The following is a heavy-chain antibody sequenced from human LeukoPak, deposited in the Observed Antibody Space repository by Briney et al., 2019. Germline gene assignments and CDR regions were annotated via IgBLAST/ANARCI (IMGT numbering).Heavy chain of an antibody. CDR1: GGSINNGVYY. V-gene: IGHV4-30-4*02. D-gene: IGHD3-9*01. Sequence: SDTQSLTCTVSGGSINNGVYYWSWIRRQPGEGLDWIVYSYYSGSTNYNPHLQSRVTISVDKSKNQFYLKLSSVTAADTAVYYCARHVWLQPFDYWGQGTLVTVSS. CDR3: ARHVWLQPFDY. J-gene: IGHJ4*02. CDR2: SYYSGST.